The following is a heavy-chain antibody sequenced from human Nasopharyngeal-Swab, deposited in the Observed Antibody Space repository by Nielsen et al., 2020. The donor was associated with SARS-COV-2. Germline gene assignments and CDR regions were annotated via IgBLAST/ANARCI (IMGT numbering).Heavy chain of an antibody. J-gene: IGHJ4*02. V-gene: IGHV3-30-3*01. Sequence: GGSLRLSCAASGFTFSGFPMHWVRQAPGKGLEWVAVISYDGTNQYYADSVKGRFSISRDSSKNTLYLQMDSLRGEDTAVYYCARDAPAHYGAFYWGRGTLVTVSS. CDR2: ISYDGTNQ. CDR1: GFTFSGFP. D-gene: IGHD4-17*01. CDR3: ARDAPAHYGAFY.